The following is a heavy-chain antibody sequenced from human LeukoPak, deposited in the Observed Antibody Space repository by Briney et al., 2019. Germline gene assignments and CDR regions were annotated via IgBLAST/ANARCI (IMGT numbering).Heavy chain of an antibody. Sequence: GGSLRLSCAASGLTFSNYAMIWVRQAPGKGLVWVAQINSDGSRGSYADSVKGRFTISRDNAENTLYLHMDGLRAEDTALYYCATGCSTAACFGDYWGQGALVTVSS. CDR1: GLTFSNYA. CDR3: ATGCSTAACFGDY. V-gene: IGHV3-74*01. J-gene: IGHJ4*02. D-gene: IGHD3-10*01. CDR2: INSDGSRG.